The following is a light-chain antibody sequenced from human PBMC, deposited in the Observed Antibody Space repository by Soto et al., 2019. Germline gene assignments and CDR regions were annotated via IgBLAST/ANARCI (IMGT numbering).Light chain of an antibody. CDR2: DAS. J-gene: IGKJ1*01. CDR3: QHYGGMWT. Sequence: DIQMTQSPSTLSASVGDRVTITCRASQSITNRLAWYQQKPGKAPKVLIYDASSLESGVPSRFSGSGSGTEFILTSSSLQPDDFATYWCQHYGGMWTFAQGTKVEIK. V-gene: IGKV1-5*01. CDR1: QSITNR.